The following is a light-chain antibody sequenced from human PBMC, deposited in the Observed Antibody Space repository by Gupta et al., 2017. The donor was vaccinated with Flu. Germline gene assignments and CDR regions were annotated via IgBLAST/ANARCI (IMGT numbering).Light chain of an antibody. CDR3: QQSYITPRT. Sequence: PSSLSASVGDRVTITCRASEGVGNYLNWYQLTPGKPPKLLIHAASKLQSGVPSRFSGSRSGTDFTLTISRLQPEDFAIYYCQQSYITPRTFGQGTKVEIK. J-gene: IGKJ1*01. CDR1: EGVGNY. CDR2: AAS. V-gene: IGKV1-39*01.